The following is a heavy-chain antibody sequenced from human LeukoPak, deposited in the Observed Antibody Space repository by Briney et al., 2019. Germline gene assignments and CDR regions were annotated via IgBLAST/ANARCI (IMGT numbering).Heavy chain of an antibody. CDR1: GFTFDDYA. Sequence: SLKLSCTASGFTFDDYAMHWVRQVPGKGLEWVSGISWNSGRIGYADSVKGRFTISRDNAKNSLYLQMNSLRAEDTALYYCVKDRVWFGELLNPLFDNWGQGTRVTVSS. CDR3: VKDRVWFGELLNPLFDN. J-gene: IGHJ4*02. CDR2: ISWNSGRI. D-gene: IGHD3-10*01. V-gene: IGHV3-9*01.